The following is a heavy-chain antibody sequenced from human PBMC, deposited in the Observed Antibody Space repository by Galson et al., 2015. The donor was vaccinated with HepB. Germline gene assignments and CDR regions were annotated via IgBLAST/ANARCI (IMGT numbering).Heavy chain of an antibody. CDR1: GYTFTGHY. CDR3: ARAGYSSGWSHGYNWFDP. J-gene: IGHJ5*02. D-gene: IGHD6-19*01. V-gene: IGHV1-2*04. Sequence: SVKVSCKASGYTFTGHYMHWVRQAPGQGLEWMGWINPNSGGTNYAQKFQGWVTMTRDTSISTAYMELSRLRSDDTAVYYCARAGYSSGWSHGYNWFDPWGQGTLVTVSS. CDR2: INPNSGGT.